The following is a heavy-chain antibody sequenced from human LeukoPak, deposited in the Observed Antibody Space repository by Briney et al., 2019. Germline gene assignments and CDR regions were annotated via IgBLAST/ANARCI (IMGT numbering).Heavy chain of an antibody. D-gene: IGHD3-22*01. V-gene: IGHV1-18*01. J-gene: IGHJ3*02. CDR1: GYTFTIYG. CDR2: ISAYNGNT. CDR3: ARDTRYYYDKEEAFDI. Sequence: ASVKVSCKASGYTFTIYGISWVRQAPGQGLEWMGWISAYNGNTDYAQKFQGRVTMTTDTSTSTAYMELRSLRSDDTAVYYCARDTRYYYDKEEAFDIWGQGTMVTVSS.